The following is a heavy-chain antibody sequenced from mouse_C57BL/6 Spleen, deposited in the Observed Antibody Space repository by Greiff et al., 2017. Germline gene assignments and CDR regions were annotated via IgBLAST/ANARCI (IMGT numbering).Heavy chain of an antibody. CDR3: AREELLRYYFDY. CDR1: GYNFTSYW. Sequence: VQLHQPGTELVKPGASVQLSCKASGYNFTSYWMHWVKQRHGQRLEWIGNITPSNGGTTYDEKFKSKATLTVDKSSSAAYMQLSILTSEDSAVSYGAREELLRYYFDYWGQGTTLTVSS. D-gene: IGHD1-1*01. J-gene: IGHJ2*01. V-gene: IGHV1-53*01. CDR2: ITPSNGGT.